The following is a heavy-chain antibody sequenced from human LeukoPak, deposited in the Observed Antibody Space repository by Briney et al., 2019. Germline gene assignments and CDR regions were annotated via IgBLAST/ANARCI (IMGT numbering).Heavy chain of an antibody. CDR1: GGSISSGSYY. Sequence: SQTLSLTCTVSGGSISSGSYYWSWLRQPAGKGLEWIGRIYTSGSTNYNPSLKSRVTISVDTSKNQFSLKLSSVTAADTAVYYCARDGYCSGGSCYLGNDAFDIWGQGTMVTVSS. CDR3: ARDGYCSGGSCYLGNDAFDI. CDR2: IYTSGST. D-gene: IGHD2-15*01. V-gene: IGHV4-61*02. J-gene: IGHJ3*02.